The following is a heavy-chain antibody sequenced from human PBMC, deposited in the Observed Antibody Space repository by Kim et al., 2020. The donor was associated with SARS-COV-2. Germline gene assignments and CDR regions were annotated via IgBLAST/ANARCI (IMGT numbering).Heavy chain of an antibody. CDR1: GFTFSSYG. V-gene: IGHV3-30*18. CDR3: ANPGTYNWNYVPLMWY. Sequence: GGSLRLSCAASGFTFSSYGMHWVRQAPGKGLEWVAVISYDGSNKYYADSVKGRFTISRDNSKNTLYLQMNSLRAEDTAVYYCANPGTYNWNYVPLMWYWGQRTLVTDSS. J-gene: IGHJ4*02. CDR2: ISYDGSNK. D-gene: IGHD1-7*01.